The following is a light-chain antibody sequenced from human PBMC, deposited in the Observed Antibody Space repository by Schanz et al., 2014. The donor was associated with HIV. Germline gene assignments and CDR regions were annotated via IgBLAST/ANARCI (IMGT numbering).Light chain of an antibody. CDR3: CSYAGNNIYV. Sequence: QSALTQPRSVSGSPGQSVTISCTGTSSDVGGYRYVSWYQQHPGKAPKLMIHDVNKRPSGVPDRFSGSKSGNTASLTISGLQAEDEADYYCCSYAGNNIYVFGTGTKLTVL. V-gene: IGLV2-11*01. CDR2: DVN. J-gene: IGLJ1*01. CDR1: SSDVGGYRY.